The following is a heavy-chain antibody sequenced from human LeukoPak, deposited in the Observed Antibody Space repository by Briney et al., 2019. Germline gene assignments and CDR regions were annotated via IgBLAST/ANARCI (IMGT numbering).Heavy chain of an antibody. CDR2: IYTSGST. V-gene: IGHV4-61*02. CDR3: ARLLDDGGYYFDY. J-gene: IGHJ4*02. Sequence: SETLSLTCTVSGGPISSGSYYWSWIRQPAGKGLEWIGRIYTSGSTNYNPSLKSRVTISVDTSKNQFSLKLSSVTAADTAVYYCARLLDDGGYYFDYWGQGTLVTVSS. D-gene: IGHD2-15*01. CDR1: GGPISSGSYY.